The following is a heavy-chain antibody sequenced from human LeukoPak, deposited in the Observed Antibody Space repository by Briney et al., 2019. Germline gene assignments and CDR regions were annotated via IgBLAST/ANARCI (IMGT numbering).Heavy chain of an antibody. CDR3: ARHDVVPVIRRGFDF. CDR2: IYYGGTT. Sequence: SETLSLTCTVSGGSVSGYYWSWIRQPPGKGLEYIGYIYYGGTTLYSPSLKGRVTISIDTSENQVSLKLTSVTAADTAVYCCARHDVVPVIRRGFDFWGQGTPVTVSA. V-gene: IGHV4-59*08. CDR1: GGSVSGYY. D-gene: IGHD2-21*02. J-gene: IGHJ4*02.